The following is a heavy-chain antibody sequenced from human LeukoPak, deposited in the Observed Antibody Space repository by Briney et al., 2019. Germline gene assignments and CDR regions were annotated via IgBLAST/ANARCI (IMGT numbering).Heavy chain of an antibody. Sequence: ASVTVSCKASGYTFTGYYMHWVRQAPGQGLEWMGWINPNSGGTNYAQKFQGRVTMTRDTSISTAYMELSRLRSDDTAVYYCAKGYCRGNSCYDDRGAFDYWGQGTLVTVSS. CDR2: INPNSGGT. CDR3: AKGYCRGNSCYDDRGAFDY. V-gene: IGHV1-2*02. J-gene: IGHJ4*02. D-gene: IGHD2-2*01. CDR1: GYTFTGYY.